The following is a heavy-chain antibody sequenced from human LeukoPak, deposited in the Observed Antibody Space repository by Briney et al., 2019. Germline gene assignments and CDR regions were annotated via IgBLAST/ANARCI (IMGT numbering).Heavy chain of an antibody. J-gene: IGHJ4*02. CDR1: GGSFSGYY. CDR2: INHSGST. CDR3: ARHPTHYDFWSGSVDYFDY. Sequence: SETLSLTCAVYGGSFSGYYWSWIRQPPGKGLEWIGEINHSGSTNYNPSLKSRVTISVDTSKNQFSLKLSSVTAADTAVYYCARHPTHYDFWSGSVDYFDYWGQGTLVTVSS. D-gene: IGHD3-3*01. V-gene: IGHV4-34*01.